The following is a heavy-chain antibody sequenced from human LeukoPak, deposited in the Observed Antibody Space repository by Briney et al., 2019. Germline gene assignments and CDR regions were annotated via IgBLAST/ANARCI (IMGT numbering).Heavy chain of an antibody. D-gene: IGHD1-26*01. CDR2: IYYSGST. CDR3: ARAGELAFDI. Sequence: PSETLSLTCTVSGGSISSYYWSWIRQPPGKGLEWIGYIYYSGSTNYNPSLKSRVTISVDTSKNQFSLKLSSVTAADTAVYYCARAGELAFDIWGQGTMVTVSS. V-gene: IGHV4-59*01. J-gene: IGHJ3*02. CDR1: GGSISSYY.